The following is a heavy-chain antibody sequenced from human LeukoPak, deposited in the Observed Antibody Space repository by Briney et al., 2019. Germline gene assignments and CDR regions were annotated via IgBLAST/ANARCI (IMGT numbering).Heavy chain of an antibody. Sequence: PGGSLRLSCAASGFTFSRYGMHWVRQAPGKGLEWVAVIWSDGSNKYHADSVKGRFTISRDNSKKTLYLQMNSLRAEDTAVYYCARSKDYYDSSGYLYYYYGMDVWGQGTTVTVSS. CDR3: ARSKDYYDSSGYLYYYYGMDV. CDR2: IWSDGSNK. V-gene: IGHV3-33*01. CDR1: GFTFSRYG. D-gene: IGHD3-22*01. J-gene: IGHJ6*02.